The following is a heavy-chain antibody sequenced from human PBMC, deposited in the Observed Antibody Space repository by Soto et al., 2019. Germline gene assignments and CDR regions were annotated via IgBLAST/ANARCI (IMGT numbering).Heavy chain of an antibody. Sequence: PGGSLRLSCAASGFTFSSHAMHWVRQAPGKGLEWVAVIWYDGSKKYYGDSVKGRFTVARDDSKSTLSLQMSSLRVEDTAVYYCARDPGYSGFDFDYWGQGTLVTVSS. D-gene: IGHD5-12*01. CDR1: GFTFSSHA. CDR3: ARDPGYSGFDFDY. J-gene: IGHJ4*02. V-gene: IGHV3-33*01. CDR2: IWYDGSKK.